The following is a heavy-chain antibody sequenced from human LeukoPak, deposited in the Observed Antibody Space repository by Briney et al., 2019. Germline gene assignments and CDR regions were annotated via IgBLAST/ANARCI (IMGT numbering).Heavy chain of an antibody. CDR2: ISSSSSTI. CDR1: GFTFSSYS. D-gene: IGHD5-24*01. V-gene: IGHV3-48*04. CDR3: ARDGYSPIFDY. Sequence: GGSLRLSCAASGFTFSSYSMNWVRQAPGKGLEWVSYISSSSSTIYYADSVKGRFTISRDNAKNSLYLQMNSLRAEDTAVYYCARDGYSPIFDYWGQGTLVTVSS. J-gene: IGHJ4*02.